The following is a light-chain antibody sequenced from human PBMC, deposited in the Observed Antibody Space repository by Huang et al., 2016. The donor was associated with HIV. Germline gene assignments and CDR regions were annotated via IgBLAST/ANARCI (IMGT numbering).Light chain of an antibody. CDR3: QQRSSWPPFT. CDR1: QRLSKY. V-gene: IGKV3-11*01. J-gene: IGKJ3*01. Sequence: EIVLTQSPATLSLSPGERATLSCRASQRLSKYLAWYQQRPGQAPRLLIYDASNRATGIPARFIGSGSGTDFTLTISSLEPEDFAVYYCQQRSSWPPFTFGPGTKVDI. CDR2: DAS.